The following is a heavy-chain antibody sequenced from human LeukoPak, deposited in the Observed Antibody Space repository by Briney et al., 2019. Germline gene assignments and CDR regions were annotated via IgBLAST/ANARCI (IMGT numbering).Heavy chain of an antibody. J-gene: IGHJ5*02. V-gene: IGHV3-21*01. CDR1: GFSSSAHT. CDR3: AREGQGAWYWFDL. D-gene: IGHD6-19*01. Sequence: PGGSLRLSCEASGFSSSAHTMNWVRQAPGEGLEWVSSIDSSSTYIYYADSMKGRFSISRDNAKNSLYLQMSSLRAEDTAVYYCAREGQGAWYWFDLWGQGTLVTVSS. CDR2: IDSSSTYI.